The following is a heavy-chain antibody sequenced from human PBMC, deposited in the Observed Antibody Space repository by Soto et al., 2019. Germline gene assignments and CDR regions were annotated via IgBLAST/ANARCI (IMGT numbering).Heavy chain of an antibody. CDR3: ARMGVGAWANYYYYYGMDV. D-gene: IGHD1-26*01. J-gene: IGHJ6*02. CDR2: VTANGGST. CDR1: GFTFSVYA. Sequence: EVQLLESGGGFVQPGGSLRLSCAATGFTFSVYAMTWVRQAPGKGLEWVAAVTANGGSTYSADSLKGRFTISRDNSKNTLFLQMTSRRAEDTAVYYGARMGVGAWANYYYYYGMDVWGQGTTVTFSS. V-gene: IGHV3-23*01.